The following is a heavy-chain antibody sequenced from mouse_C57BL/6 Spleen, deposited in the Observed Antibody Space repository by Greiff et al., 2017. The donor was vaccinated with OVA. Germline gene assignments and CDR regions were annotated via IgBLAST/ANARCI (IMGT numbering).Heavy chain of an antibody. V-gene: IGHV3-6*01. D-gene: IGHD4-1*01. CDR1: GYSITRGYY. CDR2: ISYDGSH. Sequence: EVQLVESGPGLVKPSPSLSLTCSVTGYSITRGYYWNWIRQFPGNQLEWMGYISYDGSHNYNPSLKNRISITRDTSKNQFFLKLNSVTTEDTATYYCARELGRRDFDYWGQGTTLTVSA. CDR3: ARELGRRDFDY. J-gene: IGHJ2*01.